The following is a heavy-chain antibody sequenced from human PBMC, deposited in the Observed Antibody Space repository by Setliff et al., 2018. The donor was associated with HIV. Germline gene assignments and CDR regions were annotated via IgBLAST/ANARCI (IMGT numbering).Heavy chain of an antibody. CDR1: GYSIRSGYY. Sequence: ETLSLTCAVSGYSIRSGYYWGWIRQSPGKGLEWVGHIQSRAHGEAINYTAPVKGRFTISRDDSKNTLFLQMDNLKTEDTALYYCARRSINWNYATGWGVFDLWGRGTLVTVSS. CDR3: ARRSINWNYATGWGVFDL. J-gene: IGHJ2*01. CDR2: IQSRAHGEAI. D-gene: IGHD1-20*01. V-gene: IGHV3-15*01.